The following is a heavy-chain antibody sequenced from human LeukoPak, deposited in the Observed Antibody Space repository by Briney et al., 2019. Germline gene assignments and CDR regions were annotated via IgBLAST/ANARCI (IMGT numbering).Heavy chain of an antibody. J-gene: IGHJ4*02. CDR2: IYYSGST. Sequence: SETLSLTCTVSGGSISSSSYYWGWIRQPPGKGLEWIGSIYYSGSTYYNPSLKSRVTISVDTSKNQFSLKLSSVTAAGTAVYYGHYYDSSGYPYWGQGTLVTVSS. CDR1: GGSISSSSYY. CDR3: HYYDSSGYPY. D-gene: IGHD3-22*01. V-gene: IGHV4-39*01.